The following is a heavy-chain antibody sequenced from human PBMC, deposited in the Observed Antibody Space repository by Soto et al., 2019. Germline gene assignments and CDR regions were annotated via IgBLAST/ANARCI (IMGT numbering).Heavy chain of an antibody. CDR3: ARPRQPYYYYVGMDV. D-gene: IGHD2-2*01. V-gene: IGHV3-30*03. CDR1: GFIFSNYG. CDR2: ISDDGSNK. J-gene: IGHJ6*02. Sequence: QVQLVESGGGVVQPGRSLRLSCAVSGFIFSNYGMHWVRQAPGKGLEWVAVISDDGSNKYYADSVKGRFAISRDSPKNTLYLQMNSLRGEDTAVYYCARPRQPYYYYVGMDVWGQGTTVTVSS.